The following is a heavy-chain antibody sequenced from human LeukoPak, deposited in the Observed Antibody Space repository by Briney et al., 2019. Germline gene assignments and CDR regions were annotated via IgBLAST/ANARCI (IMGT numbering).Heavy chain of an antibody. V-gene: IGHV1-2*02. D-gene: IGHD1-26*01. J-gene: IGHJ4*02. CDR2: TNPNSGGT. CDR3: ARDHSIVGATTLDY. CDR1: GYTFTGYY. Sequence: GASVRVSCKASGYTFTGYYMHWERQAPGQGLEWMGWTNPNSGGTNYAQKVQGRVTMTRDTSISTAYMELSRLRPDDTAVYYCARDHSIVGATTLDYWGQGTLVTVSS.